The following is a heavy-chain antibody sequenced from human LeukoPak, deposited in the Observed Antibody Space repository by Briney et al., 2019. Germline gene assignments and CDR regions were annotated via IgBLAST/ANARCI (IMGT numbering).Heavy chain of an antibody. CDR3: ARDRSGSTYYRFWFDP. V-gene: IGHV4-59*01. J-gene: IGHJ5*02. CDR1: GGSISSYY. D-gene: IGHD1-26*01. CDR2: IYYSGST. Sequence: SETLSLTCTVSGGSISSYYWSWIRQPPGKGLEWIGYIYYSGSTNYNPSLKSRVTISVDTSKNQFSLKLSSVTAADTAVYYCARDRSGSTYYRFWFDPWGQGTLVTVSS.